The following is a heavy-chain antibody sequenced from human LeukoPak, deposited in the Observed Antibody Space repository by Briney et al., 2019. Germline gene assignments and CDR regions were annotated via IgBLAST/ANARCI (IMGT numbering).Heavy chain of an antibody. V-gene: IGHV4-39*07. CDR2: IYYSGSS. D-gene: IGHD3-3*01. CDR1: GFTFSSYG. J-gene: IGHJ4*02. CDR3: ARAFSPPSQYDFWAAHYQYFDS. Sequence: GSLRLSCAASGFTFSSYGMHWVRQAPGKGLEWIGTIYYSGSSYYNPSLKSRVTISIDTSKNQFSLKLNSVTAADTAAYYCARAFSPPSQYDFWAAHYQYFDSWGQGTLVTVSS.